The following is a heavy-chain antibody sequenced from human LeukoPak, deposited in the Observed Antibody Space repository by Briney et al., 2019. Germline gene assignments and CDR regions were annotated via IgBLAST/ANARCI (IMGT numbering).Heavy chain of an antibody. J-gene: IGHJ4*02. CDR2: IIPIFGTA. Sequence: ASVKVSCKASGGTFSSYAISWVRQAPGQGLEWMGGIIPIFGTANYAQKFQGRVTITADESTSTAYMELSSLRSEDTAVYYCARGSNRYSGWYWDFDYWGQGTLVTVSS. CDR1: GGTFSSYA. D-gene: IGHD6-19*01. CDR3: ARGSNRYSGWYWDFDY. V-gene: IGHV1-69*13.